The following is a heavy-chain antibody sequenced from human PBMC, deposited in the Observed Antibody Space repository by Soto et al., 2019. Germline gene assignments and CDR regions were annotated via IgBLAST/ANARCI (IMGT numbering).Heavy chain of an antibody. J-gene: IGHJ6*03. CDR2: IYSGGST. V-gene: IGHV3-66*01. D-gene: IGHD6-6*01. CDR1: GFTVSSNY. Sequence: GESLKISCAASGFTVSSNYMSWVRQAPGKGLEWVSVIYSGGSTYYADSVKGRFTISRDNSKNTLYLQMNSLRAEDTAVYYCARGMEVGTARRLPYYYYYMGVWGKGTTVTVSS. CDR3: ARGMEVGTARRLPYYYYYMGV.